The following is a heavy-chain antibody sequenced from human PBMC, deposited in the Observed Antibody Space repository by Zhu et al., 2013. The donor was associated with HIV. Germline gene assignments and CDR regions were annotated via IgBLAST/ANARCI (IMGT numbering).Heavy chain of an antibody. CDR2: VDPEDGET. J-gene: IGHJ4*02. CDR1: GYTFTDYC. V-gene: IGHV1-69-2*01. Sequence: EVQLVQSGAEVKKPGATVKISCKISGYTFTDYCMHWVQQAPGKGLEWMGLVDPEDGETIYAEKFQGRVTITADKSTSEVYMELRSLTSEDTGVFYCASEDGQSGFDSWGQGTLLTVSS. CDR3: ASEDGQSGFDS. D-gene: IGHD5-12*01.